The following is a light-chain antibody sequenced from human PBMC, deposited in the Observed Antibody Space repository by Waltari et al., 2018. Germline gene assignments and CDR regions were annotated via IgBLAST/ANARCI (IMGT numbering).Light chain of an antibody. CDR1: SSDVGSNNL. CDR2: EGS. V-gene: IGLV2-23*01. Sequence: QSALTQPASVSGSPGQSITISCTGTSSDVGSNNLVSWYQQHPGKAPKLMIYEGSKRPSGVSNRFAGSKSASTAARSSSGRHAEDEAVYYCCSYAGSHVVFGGGPKLTVL. J-gene: IGLJ2*01. CDR3: CSYAGSHVV.